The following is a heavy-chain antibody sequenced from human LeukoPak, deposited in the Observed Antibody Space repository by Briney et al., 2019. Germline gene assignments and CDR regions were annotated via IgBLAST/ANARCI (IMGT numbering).Heavy chain of an antibody. V-gene: IGHV3-21*01. Sequence: GGSLRLSCAASGFTFSSYSMNWVRQAPGKGLEWVSSISSSSSCIYYADSVKGRFTISRDNAKNSLYLQMNSLRAEDTAVYYCARDERNSSGWYGFDYWGQGTLVTVSS. CDR3: ARDERNSSGWYGFDY. CDR2: ISSSSSCI. CDR1: GFTFSSYS. D-gene: IGHD6-19*01. J-gene: IGHJ4*02.